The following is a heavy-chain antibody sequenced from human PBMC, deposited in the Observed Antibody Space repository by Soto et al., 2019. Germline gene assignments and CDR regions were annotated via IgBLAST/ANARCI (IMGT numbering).Heavy chain of an antibody. D-gene: IGHD4-4*01. CDR3: TNTMTTPSGGDV. CDR1: GFTFSGSA. CDR2: IRSKANSYAT. Sequence: EVQLVESGGGLVQPGGSLKLSCAASGFTFSGSAMHWVRQASGKGLEWVGRIRSKANSYATAYAASVKGRFTISRDDSKNTAYLQMNSLKTEDTAVYYCTNTMTTPSGGDVWGQGITVTVSS. J-gene: IGHJ6*02. V-gene: IGHV3-73*02.